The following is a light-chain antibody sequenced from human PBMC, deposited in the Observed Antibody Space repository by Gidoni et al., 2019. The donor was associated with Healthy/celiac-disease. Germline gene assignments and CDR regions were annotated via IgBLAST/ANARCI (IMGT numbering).Light chain of an antibody. CDR1: SRDVGGHNY. CDR3: SSYTSSSIPVV. J-gene: IGLJ2*01. Sequence: QSALTQPASVSGSPGQPITISCTGTSRDVGGHNYVSWYQQHPGKAPKLMIYDVSNRPSGVSNRFSGSKSGNTASLTISGLQAEDEADYYCSSYTSSSIPVVFGGGTKLTVL. V-gene: IGLV2-14*03. CDR2: DVS.